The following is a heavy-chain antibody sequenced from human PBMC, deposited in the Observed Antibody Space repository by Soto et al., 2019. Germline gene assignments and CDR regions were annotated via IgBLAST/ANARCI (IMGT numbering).Heavy chain of an antibody. CDR3: ARDSLRWRKYDY. CDR1: GFTFSSYS. J-gene: IGHJ4*02. Sequence: GGSLRLSCAASGFTFSSYSMNWVRQAPGKGLEWVSSISSSSSYIYYADSVKGRFTISRDNAKNSLYLQMNSLRAEDTAVYYCARDSLRWRKYDYWGQGTLVTVSS. V-gene: IGHV3-21*01. D-gene: IGHD4-17*01. CDR2: ISSSSSYI.